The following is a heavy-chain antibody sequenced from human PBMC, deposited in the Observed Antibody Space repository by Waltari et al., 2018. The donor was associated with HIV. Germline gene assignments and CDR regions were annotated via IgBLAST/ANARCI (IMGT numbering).Heavy chain of an antibody. CDR1: GFTFRTYG. CDR2: ISSNGGTT. V-gene: IGHV3-64*01. D-gene: IGHD2-8*01. Sequence: EVHLVQSGGGLVQPGESLRLTCEASGFTFRTYGMNWVRQAPGRGLEYVAGISSNGGTTSYANSVKGRFTISRDNSKNTLYLQMGSLRAEDTAVYYCARTNYYDYWGQGALVTVSS. J-gene: IGHJ4*02. CDR3: ARTNYYDY.